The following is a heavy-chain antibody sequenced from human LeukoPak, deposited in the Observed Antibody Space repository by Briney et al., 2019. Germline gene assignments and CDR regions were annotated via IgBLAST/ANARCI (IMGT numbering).Heavy chain of an antibody. CDR1: GYTFTSYG. CDR3: ARDQSTVTHGWFDP. V-gene: IGHV1-18*01. J-gene: IGHJ5*02. D-gene: IGHD4-17*01. Sequence: GASVKVSCKASGYTFTSYGISWVRQAPGQGLEWMGWISAYNGNTNYAQKLQGRVTMTTDTSTSTAYMELRSLRSDDTAVCYCARDQSTVTHGWFDPWGQGTLVAVSS. CDR2: ISAYNGNT.